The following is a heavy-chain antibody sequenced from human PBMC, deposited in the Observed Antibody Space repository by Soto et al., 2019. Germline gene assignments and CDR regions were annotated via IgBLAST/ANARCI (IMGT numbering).Heavy chain of an antibody. V-gene: IGHV1-3*01. J-gene: IGHJ5*02. Sequence: GASVTVSCKASGYTFTRYTMNWVRQAPGQRLEWMGWINPDNGNTKSSQQFQDRVIITRDTSASTAYMDLSSLRSEDTAVYYCARGIATGQLDPWGQGTLVTVSS. CDR2: INPDNGNT. CDR1: GYTFTRYT. CDR3: ARGIATGQLDP. D-gene: IGHD2-15*01.